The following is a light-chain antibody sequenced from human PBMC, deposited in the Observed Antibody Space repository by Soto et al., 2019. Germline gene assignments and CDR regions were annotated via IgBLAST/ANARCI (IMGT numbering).Light chain of an antibody. CDR1: QSVSIN. J-gene: IGKJ4*01. CDR3: HQYNNWPPLT. V-gene: IGKV3-15*01. CDR2: GAS. Sequence: EIVMTQSPATLSGSPGERATLSCRASQSVSINLAWYQQKPGQAPRLLIYGASTRATGIPARFSGSGSGTEFTLTISSLQSEDFAVYYCHQYNNWPPLTFGGGTKVEIK.